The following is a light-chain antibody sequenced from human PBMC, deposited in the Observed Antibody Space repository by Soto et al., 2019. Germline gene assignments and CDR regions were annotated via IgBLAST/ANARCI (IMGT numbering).Light chain of an antibody. CDR1: QSIRSY. CDR2: GAS. CDR3: QQYNNWPPWT. Sequence: EIVLTQSPATLSLSPGDSATLSCRASQSIRSYLAWYQQKPGQAPRLLIYGASTRATGIPARFSGSGSGTEFTLTISSLYSEDFAVYYCQQYNNWPPWTFGQGTKVDIK. J-gene: IGKJ1*01. V-gene: IGKV3-15*01.